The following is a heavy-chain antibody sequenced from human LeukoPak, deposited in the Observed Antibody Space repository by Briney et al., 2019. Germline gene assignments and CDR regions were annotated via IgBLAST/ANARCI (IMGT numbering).Heavy chain of an antibody. CDR2: IYSGGST. V-gene: IGHV3-66*01. CDR3: ARGSSGWYYFDH. J-gene: IGHJ4*02. CDR1: EFAVCSNY. D-gene: IGHD6-19*01. Sequence: EGSLRLSCAASEFAVCSNYMSWVREAPGKGVEWVSVIYSGGSTYYADSVKGRFTISRDNSKNTLYLQMNSLRAEDTAVYYCARGSSGWYYFDHWGQGTLVTVSS.